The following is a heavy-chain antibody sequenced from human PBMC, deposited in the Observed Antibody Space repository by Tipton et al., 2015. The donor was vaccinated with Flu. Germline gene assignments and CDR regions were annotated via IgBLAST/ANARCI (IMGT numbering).Heavy chain of an antibody. J-gene: IGHJ4*02. CDR3: TAGVGATDHDY. D-gene: IGHD1-26*01. Sequence: SLRLPCVASGLTFSEAWMSWVRQAPGKGLEWVGRIKSKTDSGTRDFAAPVKGRFSISRDDSKNTLYLQMNSLKIEDTAVYYCTAGVGATDHDYWGQGTLVAVSS. CDR1: GLTFSEAW. CDR2: IKSKTDSGTR. V-gene: IGHV3-15*01.